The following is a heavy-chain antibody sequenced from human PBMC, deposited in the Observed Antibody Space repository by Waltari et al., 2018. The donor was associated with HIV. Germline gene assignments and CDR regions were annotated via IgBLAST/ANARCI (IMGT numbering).Heavy chain of an antibody. V-gene: IGHV3-15*01. CDR1: GFTFTNAW. CDR2: IKSKADGGTT. D-gene: IGHD3-10*01. Sequence: EVQLAESGGGLVKHGGSLRVSCAASGFTFTNAWMSWVRQAPGKGLEWVGRIKSKADGGTTEYAAPVKGRFTISRDDSENTLYLQMNSLKSEDTAVYYCTTTMIRGISDYWGQGTLVTVSS. CDR3: TTTMIRGISDY. J-gene: IGHJ4*02.